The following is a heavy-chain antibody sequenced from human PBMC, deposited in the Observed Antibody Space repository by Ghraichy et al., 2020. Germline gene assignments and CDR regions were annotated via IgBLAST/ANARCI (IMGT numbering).Heavy chain of an antibody. Sequence: ASVKVSCKASGYTLTGDAMNWVRQAPGQGLEWMGWINTNTGNPTYAQGFTGRFVFSLDTSVSTAYLQISSLKAEDTAVYYCARANGNCSRTSCYGFDYWGQAPLVTVAS. J-gene: IGHJ4*02. CDR3: ARANGNCSRTSCYGFDY. CDR1: GYTLTGDA. D-gene: IGHD2-2*01. V-gene: IGHV7-4-1*02. CDR2: INTNTGNP.